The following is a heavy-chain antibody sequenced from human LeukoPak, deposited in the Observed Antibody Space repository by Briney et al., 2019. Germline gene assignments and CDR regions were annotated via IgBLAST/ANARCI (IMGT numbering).Heavy chain of an antibody. D-gene: IGHD3-22*01. CDR3: ARSIIGSSGYSTPLDY. V-gene: IGHV4-39*01. Sequence: SETLSLTCTVSGDSISRSTYYWAWIRQPPGKGLEWIGSVYYGRSPYFNPSLESRATISVDTSKNQFSLKLSSVTAADTAVYYCARSIIGSSGYSTPLDYWGQGTLVTVSS. CDR1: GDSISRSTYY. J-gene: IGHJ4*02. CDR2: VYYGRSP.